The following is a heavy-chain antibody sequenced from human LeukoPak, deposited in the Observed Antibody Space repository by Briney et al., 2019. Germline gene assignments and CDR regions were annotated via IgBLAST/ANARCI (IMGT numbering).Heavy chain of an antibody. D-gene: IGHD3-22*01. CDR2: INPNSGGT. J-gene: IGHJ4*02. V-gene: IGHV1-2*02. CDR3: ARDLYYDTSSPFDY. Sequence: ASVKVSCKASGYTFTGYYMHWVRQAPGQGLEWMGWINPNSGGTNYAQKFQGRVTMTRDTSISTAYMELSRLRSDDTAVYYCARDLYYDTSSPFDYWGQGTLVTVSS. CDR1: GYTFTGYY.